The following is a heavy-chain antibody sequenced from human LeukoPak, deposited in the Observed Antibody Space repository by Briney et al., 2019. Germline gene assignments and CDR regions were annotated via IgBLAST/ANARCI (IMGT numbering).Heavy chain of an antibody. V-gene: IGHV4-4*07. Sequence: SETLSLTCAVYGGSFSGYYWSWIRQPAGKGLEWIGRIYTSGSTNYNPSLKSRVTMSVDTSKNQFSLKLSSVTAADTAVYYCARDRDSSGWIDYWGQGTLVTVSS. D-gene: IGHD6-19*01. CDR1: GGSFSGYY. CDR2: IYTSGST. J-gene: IGHJ4*02. CDR3: ARDRDSSGWIDY.